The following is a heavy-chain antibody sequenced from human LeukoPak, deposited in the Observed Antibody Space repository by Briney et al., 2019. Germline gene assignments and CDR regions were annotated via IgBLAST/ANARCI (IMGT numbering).Heavy chain of an antibody. V-gene: IGHV1-18*01. D-gene: IGHD6-13*01. CDR3: AREGYSSSWYGLYYFDY. CDR1: GYTFTSYG. CDR2: IGAYNGNT. J-gene: IGHJ4*02. Sequence: ASVKVSCKASGYTFTSYGISWVRQAPGQGLEWMGWIGAYNGNTNYAQKLQGRVTMTTDTSTSTAYMELRSLRSDDTAVYYCAREGYSSSWYGLYYFDYWGQGTLVTVSS.